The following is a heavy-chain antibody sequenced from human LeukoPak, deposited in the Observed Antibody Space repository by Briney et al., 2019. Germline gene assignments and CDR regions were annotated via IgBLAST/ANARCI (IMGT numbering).Heavy chain of an antibody. J-gene: IGHJ1*01. V-gene: IGHV3-23*01. CDR2: ISGSGEST. CDR3: AKDRWHSAKYFQH. CDR1: GFTFSSYA. Sequence: HPGGSLRLSCAASGFTFSSYAMSWVRQAPGKGLEWVSAISGSGESTYYADSVTGRFTISRDNSKNTVYLQMNSLRAEDTAVYYCAKDRWHSAKYFQHWGQGTLVTVSS. D-gene: IGHD2-15*01.